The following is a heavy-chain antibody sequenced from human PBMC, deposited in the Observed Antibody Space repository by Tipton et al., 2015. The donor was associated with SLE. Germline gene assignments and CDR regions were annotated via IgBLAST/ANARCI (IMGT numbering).Heavy chain of an antibody. Sequence: TLSLTCTVSGASITSHYWSWIRQHPGKGLEWIGYIYNSGSSSYNPSLKSRVSISVDTSKNQFSLKLSSVTAADTAVYYCARAPGLSGAHNWFDPWGQGTLVTVSS. D-gene: IGHD7-27*01. V-gene: IGHV4-31*03. CDR2: IYNSGSS. CDR3: ARAPGLSGAHNWFDP. J-gene: IGHJ5*02. CDR1: GASITSHY.